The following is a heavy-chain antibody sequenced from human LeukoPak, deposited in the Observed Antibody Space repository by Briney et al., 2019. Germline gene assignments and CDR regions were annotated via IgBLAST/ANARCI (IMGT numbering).Heavy chain of an antibody. D-gene: IGHD2-15*01. CDR3: ARPGLVAADAFDI. CDR1: GGSFSGYY. J-gene: IGHJ3*02. CDR2: INHSGST. Sequence: PSETLSLTCAVYGGSFSGYYWSWIRQPPGKGLEWIGEINHSGSTNYNPSLKSRVTISVDTSKNQLSLKLSSVTAADTAVYYCARPGLVAADAFDIWGQGTMVTVSS. V-gene: IGHV4-34*01.